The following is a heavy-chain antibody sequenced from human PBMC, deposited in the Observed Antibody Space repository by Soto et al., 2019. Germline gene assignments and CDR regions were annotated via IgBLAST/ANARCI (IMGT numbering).Heavy chain of an antibody. CDR3: ARDHGLTYAS. D-gene: IGHD3-9*01. J-gene: IGHJ5*02. CDR1: GFTFSSYA. Sequence: QVQLVESGGGVVQPGRSLRLSCAASGFTFSSYAMHWVRQAPGKGLEWVAVISYDGSNKYYADSVKGRFTISRDNSKNPLYLQMNSLRAEHTAVYYCARDHGLTYASWGQGTLVTVSS. V-gene: IGHV3-30-3*01. CDR2: ISYDGSNK.